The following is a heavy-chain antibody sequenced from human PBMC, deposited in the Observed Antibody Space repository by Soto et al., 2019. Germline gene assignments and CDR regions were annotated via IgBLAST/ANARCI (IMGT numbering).Heavy chain of an antibody. J-gene: IGHJ5*02. CDR2: ISAHNGNT. Sequence: GASVKVSCKASGYTFTSYGISWVRQAPGQGLEWMGWISAHNGNTNYAQKLQGRVTMTTDTSTSTAYMELRSLRSDDTAVYYCARDSLYSSSWSNWFDPWGQGTLVTVSS. CDR3: ARDSLYSSSWSNWFDP. CDR1: GYTFTSYG. V-gene: IGHV1-18*04. D-gene: IGHD6-13*01.